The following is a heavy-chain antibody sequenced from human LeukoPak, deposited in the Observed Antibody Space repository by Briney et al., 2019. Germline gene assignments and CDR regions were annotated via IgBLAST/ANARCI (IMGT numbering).Heavy chain of an antibody. CDR1: GGTFSSYA. CDR2: IIPIFGTA. CDR3: AREEGLDFSNLFDP. J-gene: IGHJ5*02. D-gene: IGHD3-3*01. Sequence: ASVKVSCKASGGTFSSYAISWVRQAPGQGLEWMGGIIPIFGTANYAQKFQGRVTITADESTSTAYMELSSLRSEDTAVYYCAREEGLDFSNLFDPWGQGTLVTVSS. V-gene: IGHV1-69*13.